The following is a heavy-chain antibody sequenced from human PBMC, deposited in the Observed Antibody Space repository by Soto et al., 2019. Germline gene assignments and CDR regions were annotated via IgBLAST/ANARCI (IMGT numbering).Heavy chain of an antibody. D-gene: IGHD3-3*01. CDR1: GFSLTTSGVG. J-gene: IGHJ4*02. CDR2: IYWDDDK. Sequence: QITLNESGPTVVRPTETLTLTCRFSGFSLTTSGVGVGWVRQSPGKAPEWLALIYWDDDKRYSESLKSRLTITKDTSKNQVVLTMANLDPTDTATYYCAHRVLRTVFGLVTTTAIYFDFWGQGTPVAVSS. CDR3: AHRVLRTVFGLVTTTAIYFDF. V-gene: IGHV2-5*02.